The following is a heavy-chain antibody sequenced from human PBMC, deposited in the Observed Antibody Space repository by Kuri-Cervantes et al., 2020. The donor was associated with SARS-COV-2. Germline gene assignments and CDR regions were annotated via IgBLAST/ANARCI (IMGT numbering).Heavy chain of an antibody. CDR3: ARYDPGSLDI. CDR1: GGSISSYY. D-gene: IGHD3-16*01. Sequence: GSLRLSCTVSGGSISSYYWSWIRQPPGKRLEWIGYIYSGGSAYYHPSLQSPVTISVDTSKNQFSLKMTSVTAADTALYYCARYDPGSLDIWGQGTAVTVSS. V-gene: IGHV4-4*09. J-gene: IGHJ3*02. CDR2: IYSGGSA.